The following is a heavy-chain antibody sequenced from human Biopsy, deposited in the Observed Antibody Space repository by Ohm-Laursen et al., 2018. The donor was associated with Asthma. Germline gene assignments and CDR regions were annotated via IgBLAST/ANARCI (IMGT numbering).Heavy chain of an antibody. V-gene: IGHV3-23*01. Sequence: SLRLSCSASGFTFSSSATSWVRQAPGKGLERVSAITGSGGTTYYADSVRGRFTISRDNSKSTLFLQMDSLSAEDTAVYYCAKDFRGIAVAGDRGFDYWGQGTLVTVSS. CDR3: AKDFRGIAVAGDRGFDY. D-gene: IGHD6-19*01. CDR1: GFTFSSSA. CDR2: ITGSGGTT. J-gene: IGHJ4*02.